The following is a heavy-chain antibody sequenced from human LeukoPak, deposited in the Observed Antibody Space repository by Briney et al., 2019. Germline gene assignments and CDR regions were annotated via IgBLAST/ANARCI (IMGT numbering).Heavy chain of an antibody. Sequence: GASVKVSCKASGYTFTSYDINWVRQATGQGLEWMGWMNPNSGNTGYAQKFQGRVTMTRNTSISTAYMELSSLRAEDTAVYYCAKDHGDYVPGGPDYWGQGTLVTVSS. CDR2: MNPNSGNT. D-gene: IGHD4-17*01. V-gene: IGHV1-8*01. CDR3: AKDHGDYVPGGPDY. CDR1: GYTFTSYD. J-gene: IGHJ4*02.